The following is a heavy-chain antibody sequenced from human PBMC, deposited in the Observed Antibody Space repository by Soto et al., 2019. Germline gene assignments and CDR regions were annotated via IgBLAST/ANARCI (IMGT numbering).Heavy chain of an antibody. D-gene: IGHD6-19*01. Sequence: SETLSLPCTLFSPFLSTGGYYWGWIRQQAGKGLEWVGYFYVDGTSLYNPPLKSRLAISVDTSKNYFSLKLTSVTAADTAVYYSAREWGGSGWHNWGQGVLVTVSS. J-gene: IGHJ4*02. CDR2: FYVDGTS. CDR1: SPFLSTGGYY. V-gene: IGHV4-31*03. CDR3: AREWGGSGWHN.